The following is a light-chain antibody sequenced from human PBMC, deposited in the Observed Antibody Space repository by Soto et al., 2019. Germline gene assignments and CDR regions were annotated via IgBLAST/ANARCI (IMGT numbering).Light chain of an antibody. CDR1: QTVNSNY. V-gene: IGKV3-20*01. CDR2: AAS. J-gene: IGKJ1*01. CDR3: QQYGSSPWT. Sequence: EIVLTQSPGTLSLSPGERATLSCRASQTVNSNYLGWYQQKPGQAPRLLIYAASSRATGIPDRFSGSGSGTDFTLTISRLEPVDFAVYYCQQYGSSPWTFGQGTKVEIK.